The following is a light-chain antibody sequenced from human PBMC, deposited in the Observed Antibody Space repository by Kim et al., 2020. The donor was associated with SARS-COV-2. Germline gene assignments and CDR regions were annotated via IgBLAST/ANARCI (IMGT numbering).Light chain of an antibody. CDR3: QTWGSGIRV. V-gene: IGLV4-69*01. J-gene: IGLJ3*02. CDR1: SGHSSYA. Sequence: QLVLTRSPSASASLGASVKLTCTLSSGHSSYAIAWHQQQPEKGPRYLMKVNSDGSHSKGDGIPDRFSGSSSGAERYLTISSLQSEDEADYYCQTWGSGIRVFGGGTKVTVL. CDR2: VNSDGSH.